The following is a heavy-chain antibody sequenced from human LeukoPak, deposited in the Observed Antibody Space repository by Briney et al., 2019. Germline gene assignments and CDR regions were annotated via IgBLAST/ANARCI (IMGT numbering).Heavy chain of an antibody. CDR1: GYTFSSYT. D-gene: IGHD6-19*01. CDR3: ARGDTSGWYGLGY. J-gene: IGHJ4*02. Sequence: ASVKVSCKASGYTFSSYTMNWVRQAPGQGLEWMGWINTNTGNPTYAHGFTGRFVFSLDTSVSTAYLQISSLKAEDTAVYFCARGDTSGWYGLGYWGQGTLVTVSS. V-gene: IGHV7-4-1*02. CDR2: INTNTGNP.